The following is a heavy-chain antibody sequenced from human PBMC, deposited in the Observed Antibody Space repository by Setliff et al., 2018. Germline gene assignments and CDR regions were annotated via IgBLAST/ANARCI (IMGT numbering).Heavy chain of an antibody. J-gene: IGHJ1*01. CDR1: GESLIDYS. D-gene: IGHD3-10*01. CDR3: ARVDFTMIQGVLGL. Sequence: SETLSLTCTVFGESLIDYSWHWIRQPPGKGLEWIGSIYSSGNTYYNPSLKRRVTISVDTTKNQFSMKLTSVTAADTAVYYCARVDFTMIQGVLGLWGQGTLVTVSS. CDR2: IYSSGNT. V-gene: IGHV4-39*07.